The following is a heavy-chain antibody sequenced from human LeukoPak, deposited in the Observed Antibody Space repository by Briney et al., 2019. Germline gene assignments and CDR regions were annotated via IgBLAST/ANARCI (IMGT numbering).Heavy chain of an antibody. CDR1: GGSISSGGYY. J-gene: IGHJ5*02. Sequence: SQTLSLTCTVSGGSISSGGYYWSWIRQHPGKGLEWIGYIYYSGSTYYNPSLKSRVTISVDTSKNQFSLKLSSVTAADTAVYYCARSPFTYYYDSSGHGNWFDPWGQGTLVTVSS. CDR2: IYYSGST. CDR3: ARSPFTYYYDSSGHGNWFDP. V-gene: IGHV4-31*03. D-gene: IGHD3-22*01.